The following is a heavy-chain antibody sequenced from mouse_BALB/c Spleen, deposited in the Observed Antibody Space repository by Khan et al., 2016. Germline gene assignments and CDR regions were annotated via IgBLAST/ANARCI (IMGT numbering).Heavy chain of an antibody. J-gene: IGHJ2*01. CDR1: GYTFTDYY. Sequence: VQLQESGAELARPGASVKLSCKASGYTFTDYYINWVKQRTGQGLEWIGEIYPGSGNTYYNEKFKGKATLTADKSSSTAYMQLSSLTSEDSAVYFCARLRTSDWGQGTTLTVSS. CDR2: IYPGSGNT. V-gene: IGHV1-77*01. CDR3: ARLRTSD.